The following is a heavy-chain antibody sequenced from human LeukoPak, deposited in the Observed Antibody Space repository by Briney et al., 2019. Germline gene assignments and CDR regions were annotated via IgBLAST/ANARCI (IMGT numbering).Heavy chain of an antibody. CDR1: GFTFSSYA. Sequence: GGSLRLSCAASGFTFSSYAMSWVRQAPGKGLEWVSAISGSGGSTYYADSVKGRLTISRDNSKNTLYLQMNSLRAEDTAVYYCAKDLRNSVSPAPSAFDIWGQGTMVTVSS. J-gene: IGHJ3*02. CDR3: AKDLRNSVSPAPSAFDI. D-gene: IGHD2-8*01. V-gene: IGHV3-23*01. CDR2: ISGSGGST.